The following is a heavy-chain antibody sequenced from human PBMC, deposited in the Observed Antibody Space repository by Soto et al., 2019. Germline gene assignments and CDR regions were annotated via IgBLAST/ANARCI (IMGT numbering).Heavy chain of an antibody. J-gene: IGHJ4*02. CDR3: AQSRPGDTTNPTPFDY. D-gene: IGHD7-27*01. CDR2: INPSGGST. CDR1: GYTFTSYY. Sequence: ASVKVSCKASGYTFTSYYMHWVRQAPGQGLEWMGIINPSGGSTSYAQKFQGRVTMTRDTSTSTVYMELSSLRSEDTAVYYCAQSRPGDTTNPTPFDYWGQGTLVTVSS. V-gene: IGHV1-46*01.